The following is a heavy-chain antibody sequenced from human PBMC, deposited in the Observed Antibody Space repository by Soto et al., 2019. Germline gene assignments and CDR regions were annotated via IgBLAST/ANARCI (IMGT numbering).Heavy chain of an antibody. Sequence: GGSLRLSCAASGFTFSSYAMTWVRQAPGMGLQWVATISGSGAGTYYADSVKGLLTISRDNSKKTLYLQMNSLRADDTAVYYCAKEGIGGYSHGYDHWGQGILVTVSS. V-gene: IGHV3-23*01. J-gene: IGHJ5*02. CDR3: AKEGIGGYSHGYDH. CDR2: ISGSGAGT. CDR1: GFTFSSYA. D-gene: IGHD5-18*01.